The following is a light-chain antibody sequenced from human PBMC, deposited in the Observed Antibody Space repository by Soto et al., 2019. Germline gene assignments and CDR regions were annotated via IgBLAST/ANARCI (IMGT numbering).Light chain of an antibody. Sequence: EVVMTQSPATLSVSPGERATLSCRASENINNRLAWYQQTPGQAPRLLIYGAFTMANGIPDRFRGSGSGTEFTLPIGSLQSEDFAVYYCQQYSDWPPWTFGQGNKGEIK. CDR1: ENINNR. CDR2: GAF. J-gene: IGKJ1*01. CDR3: QQYSDWPPWT. V-gene: IGKV3-15*01.